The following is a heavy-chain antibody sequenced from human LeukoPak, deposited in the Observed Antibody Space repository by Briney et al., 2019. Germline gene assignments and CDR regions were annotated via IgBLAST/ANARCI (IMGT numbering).Heavy chain of an antibody. V-gene: IGHV1-58*02. CDR3: ARSAPGTTVTTETDAFDI. Sequence: GASVKVSCKASGFTFTSSAMQWVRQARGQRLEWIGWIVVGSGNTNYAQKFQERVTITRDMSTSTAYMELSSLRSEDTAVYYCARSAPGTTVTTETDAFDIWGQGTMVTVSS. CDR1: GFTFTSSA. J-gene: IGHJ3*02. CDR2: IVVGSGNT. D-gene: IGHD4-17*01.